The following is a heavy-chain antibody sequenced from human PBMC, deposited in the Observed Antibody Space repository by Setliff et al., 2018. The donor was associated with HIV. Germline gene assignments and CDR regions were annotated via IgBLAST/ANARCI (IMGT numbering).Heavy chain of an antibody. D-gene: IGHD3-22*01. CDR1: GGSISNYY. V-gene: IGHV4-59*01. CDR2: TSYTGTT. CDR3: ARHVARFDYDTGGYYVSHFDY. Sequence: SETLSLTCTVSGGSISNYYWSWIRQPPGKGLEWIGYTSYTGTTKYNPSLKSRVTISVDTSKNQFSVRLSSVSAADTAVYFCARHVARFDYDTGGYYVSHFDYWVQGTQVTVS. J-gene: IGHJ4*02.